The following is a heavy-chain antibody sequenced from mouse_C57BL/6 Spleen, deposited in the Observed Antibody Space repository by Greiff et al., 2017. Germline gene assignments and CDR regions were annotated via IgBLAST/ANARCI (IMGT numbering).Heavy chain of an antibody. J-gene: IGHJ4*01. V-gene: IGHV1-50*01. CDR3: ARTYAMDD. CDR2: IDPSDRYT. CDR1: GYTFTSSW. Sequence: VQLQQPGAELVQPGASVKLSCKASGYTFTSSWMQWVKQRPGQGLEWIGEIDPSDRYTNSNQKFKGKATSTVDTSSSTAYMLLSSLISEDSAVYYCARTYAMDDWGQGTTV.